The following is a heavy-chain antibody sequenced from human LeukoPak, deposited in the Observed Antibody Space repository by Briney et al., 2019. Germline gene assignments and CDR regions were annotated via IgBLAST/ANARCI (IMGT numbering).Heavy chain of an antibody. CDR3: ANGLGYCSGGSRYYPLGY. Sequence: ASVKVSCKASGYTFTGYFVHWVRQAPGQGLQWMGWINPNTGGTNYAQKFQGRVTMTRDTSISTAYMELSRLRSDDTAVYYCANGLGYCSGGSRYYPLGYWGQGTLVTVSS. CDR2: INPNTGGT. CDR1: GYTFTGYF. V-gene: IGHV1-2*02. J-gene: IGHJ4*02. D-gene: IGHD2-15*01.